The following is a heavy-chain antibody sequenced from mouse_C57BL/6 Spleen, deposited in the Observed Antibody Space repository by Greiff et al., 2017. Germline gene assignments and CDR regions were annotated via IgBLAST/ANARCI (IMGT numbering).Heavy chain of an antibody. CDR3: TRSDYYYGSTYYYAMDY. V-gene: IGHV1-15*01. D-gene: IGHD1-1*01. CDR1: GYTFTDYE. J-gene: IGHJ4*01. Sequence: SGAELVRPGASVTLSCKASGYTFTDYEMHWVKQTPVHGLEWIGAIDPETGGTAYNQKFKGKAILTADKSSSTAYMELRSLTSEDSAVYYCTRSDYYYGSTYYYAMDYWGQGTSVTVSS. CDR2: IDPETGGT.